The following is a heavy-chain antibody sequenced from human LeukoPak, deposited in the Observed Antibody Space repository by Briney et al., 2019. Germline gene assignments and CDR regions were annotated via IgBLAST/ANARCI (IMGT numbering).Heavy chain of an antibody. CDR2: FDPEDGET. Sequence: ASVKVSCKVSGYTLTELSMHWVRQAPGKGLEWVGGFDPEDGETIYPHKFQGRVTMTENTSTDTAYMELSSLRSEDTAVYYCAKGDYYDSSGYYYGVHAFDIWGQGTMVTVSS. V-gene: IGHV1-24*01. D-gene: IGHD3-22*01. CDR1: GYTLTELS. J-gene: IGHJ3*02. CDR3: AKGDYYDSSGYYYGVHAFDI.